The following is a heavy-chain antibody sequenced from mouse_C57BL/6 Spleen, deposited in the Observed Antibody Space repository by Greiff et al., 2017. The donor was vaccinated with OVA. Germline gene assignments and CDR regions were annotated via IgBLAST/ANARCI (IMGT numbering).Heavy chain of an antibody. V-gene: IGHV1-22*01. CDR1: GYTFTDYN. J-gene: IGHJ3*01. CDR2: INPNNGGT. D-gene: IGHD2-3*01. Sequence: VQLQESGPELVKPGASVKMSCKASGYTFTDYNMHWVKQSHGKSLEWIGYINPNNGGTSYNQKFKGKATLTVNKSSSTAYMELRSLTSEDSAVYYCARSGWLLLFAYWGQGTLVTVSA. CDR3: ARSGWLLLFAY.